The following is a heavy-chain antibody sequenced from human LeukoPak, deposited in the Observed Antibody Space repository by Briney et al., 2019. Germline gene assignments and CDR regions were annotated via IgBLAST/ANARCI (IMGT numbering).Heavy chain of an antibody. CDR2: IMIGGDGK. J-gene: IGHJ4*02. CDR3: VRAAPRDCSPASCSLFDT. D-gene: IGHD2-2*01. CDR1: GFTFSNAW. V-gene: IGHV3-23*01. Sequence: GGSLRLSCAASGFTFSNAWMIWVRQAPGKGLEWVSTIMIGGDGKHYADSVKGRFTISGDRSESTLYLQMNGLRADDTAVYYCVRAAPRDCSPASCSLFDTWGQGTLVTVSS.